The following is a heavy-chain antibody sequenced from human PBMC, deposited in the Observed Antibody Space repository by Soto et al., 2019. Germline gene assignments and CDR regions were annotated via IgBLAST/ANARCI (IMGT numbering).Heavy chain of an antibody. V-gene: IGHV1-69*12. J-gene: IGHJ6*02. CDR2: IIPIFGTA. CDR1: GGTFSSYA. CDR3: SSVECSGGSCSPRARLVYYYGMDV. Sequence: QVQLVQSGAEVKKPGSSVKVSCKASGGTFSSYAISWVRQAPGQGLEWMGGIIPIFGTANYAQKFQGRVTITADESTITAYMELSSLRSEDPAVYYCSSVECSGGSCSPRARLVYYYGMDVWGQGTTLTFSS. D-gene: IGHD2-15*01.